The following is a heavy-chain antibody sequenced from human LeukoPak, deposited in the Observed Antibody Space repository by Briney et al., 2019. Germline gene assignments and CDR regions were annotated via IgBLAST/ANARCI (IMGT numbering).Heavy chain of an antibody. CDR3: AKDLNPIRCPGYYGMDV. Sequence: GGSLRLSCAASGFTLSSYAMSWVRQAPGKGLEWVSAFSGSGGSTYYADSVKGRFTISRDNSKNTLYLQMNSLRAEDTAVYYCAKDLNPIRCPGYYGMDVWGKGTTVTVPS. D-gene: IGHD3-3*01. V-gene: IGHV3-23*01. J-gene: IGHJ6*04. CDR2: FSGSGGST. CDR1: GFTLSSYA.